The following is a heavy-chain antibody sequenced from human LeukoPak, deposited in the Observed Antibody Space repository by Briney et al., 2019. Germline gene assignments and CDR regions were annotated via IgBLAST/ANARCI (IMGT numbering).Heavy chain of an antibody. Sequence: GASVKVSCKASGGTFSSYAISWVRQAPGQGLEWMGGIIPIFGTANYAQKFQGRVTITADKSTSTAYMELRSLRSDDTAVYYCARRVRYYYGSGSYYEYYFDYWGQGTLVTVSS. CDR2: IIPIFGTA. J-gene: IGHJ4*02. D-gene: IGHD3-10*01. CDR1: GGTFSSYA. CDR3: ARRVRYYYGSGSYYEYYFDY. V-gene: IGHV1-69*06.